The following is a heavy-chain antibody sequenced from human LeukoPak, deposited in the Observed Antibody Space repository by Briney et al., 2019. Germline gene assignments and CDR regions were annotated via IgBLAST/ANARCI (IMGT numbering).Heavy chain of an antibody. V-gene: IGHV4-39*01. Sequence: PSETLSLTCTVSGGSISSSSYYWGWIRQPPAKGLEWIGNIYYSGSTYYNPSLKSRVTISVDTSKNQFSLKLSSVTAADTAVYFCARHRRLSYFDYWGQGTLVTVSS. CDR3: ARHRRLSYFDY. D-gene: IGHD2/OR15-2a*01. J-gene: IGHJ4*02. CDR1: GGSISSSSYY. CDR2: IYYSGST.